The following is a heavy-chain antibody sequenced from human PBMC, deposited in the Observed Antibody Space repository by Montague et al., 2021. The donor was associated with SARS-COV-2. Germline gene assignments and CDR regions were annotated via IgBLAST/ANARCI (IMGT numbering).Heavy chain of an antibody. CDR2: ISHVGST. Sequence: SETLSLTCAVSGDSISTKNWWSWVRQPPGKGLEWIGEISHVGSTNYSPSLENRVTISADKSKNQFSLTLSSVTAADTALYYCARFTSTSSGDHYIFDHWGQGTMVTVSS. D-gene: IGHD1-26*01. CDR1: GDSISTKNW. J-gene: IGHJ4*02. CDR3: ARFTSTSSGDHYIFDH. V-gene: IGHV4-4*02.